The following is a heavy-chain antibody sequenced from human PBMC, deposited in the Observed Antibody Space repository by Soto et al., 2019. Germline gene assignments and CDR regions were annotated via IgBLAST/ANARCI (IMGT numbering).Heavy chain of an antibody. D-gene: IGHD3-22*01. CDR3: ARESDDSGY. CDR1: GYTFTGYY. CDR2: INPNSGGT. V-gene: IGHV1-2*02. J-gene: IGHJ4*02. Sequence: GASVKVSCKASGYTFTGYYIHWVRQAPGQGLESMGWINPNSGGTNYAQKFQGRVTVTRDTSISTACMELSRLRSDDTAVYYCARESDDSGYWGQGTLVTVSS.